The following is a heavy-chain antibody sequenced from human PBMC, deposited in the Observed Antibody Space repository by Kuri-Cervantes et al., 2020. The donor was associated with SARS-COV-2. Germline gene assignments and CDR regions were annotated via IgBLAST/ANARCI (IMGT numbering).Heavy chain of an antibody. V-gene: IGHV4-34*01. J-gene: IGHJ6*03. CDR1: GGSFSGYY. Sequence: SETLSLTCAVYGGSFSGYYWSWIRQPPGKGLEWIGEINHSGSTNYNPSLKSRVTITVDTSKNQFPLNLSSVTAADTAVYYCARPGGFLDVWGKGTTGTVSS. D-gene: IGHD4-23*01. CDR2: INHSGST. CDR3: ARPGGFLDV.